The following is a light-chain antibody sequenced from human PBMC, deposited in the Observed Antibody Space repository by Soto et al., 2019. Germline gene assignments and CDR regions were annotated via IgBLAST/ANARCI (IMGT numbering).Light chain of an antibody. CDR2: AAS. CDR1: QSVSSSD. V-gene: IGKV3-20*01. CDR3: QQYGNSPPST. J-gene: IGKJ1*01. Sequence: ESLLTQSPDTLSLSPGERVTLSCRASQSVSSSDLAWYQQKPGQAPRLLIYAASSRATGIPDRFTGSGSGTDFTLTISRLEPEDFAVYYCQQYGNSPPSTSGQGTKVDIK.